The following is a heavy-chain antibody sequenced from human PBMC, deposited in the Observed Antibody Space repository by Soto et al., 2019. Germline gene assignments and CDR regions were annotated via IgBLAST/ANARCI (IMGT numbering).Heavy chain of an antibody. CDR2: INAGNGNT. CDR3: ARGVGSSSWYKGDYFDY. V-gene: IGHV1-3*01. Sequence: GASVKVSCKASGYTFTSYAMHWVRQAPGQRLEWMGWINAGNGNTKYSQKFQGRVTITRDTSASTAYMELSSLRSEDTAVYYCARGVGSSSWYKGDYFDYWGQGTLVTVSS. D-gene: IGHD6-13*01. CDR1: GYTFTSYA. J-gene: IGHJ4*02.